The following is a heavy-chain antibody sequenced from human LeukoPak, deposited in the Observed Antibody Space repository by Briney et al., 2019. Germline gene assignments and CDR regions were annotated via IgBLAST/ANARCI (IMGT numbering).Heavy chain of an antibody. V-gene: IGHV1-18*04. CDR2: ISAYNGNT. Sequence: ASVTVCFKASGYTFTSYGISWVRQAPGQGLEWMGWISAYNGNTNFEQKVQGRVTMTTDTSTSTAYLELRSLRSDDTAVYYCARDNRYYDYVWGSYLYFDYWGQGTLVTGSS. CDR3: ARDNRYYDYVWGSYLYFDY. D-gene: IGHD3-16*02. J-gene: IGHJ4*02. CDR1: GYTFTSYG.